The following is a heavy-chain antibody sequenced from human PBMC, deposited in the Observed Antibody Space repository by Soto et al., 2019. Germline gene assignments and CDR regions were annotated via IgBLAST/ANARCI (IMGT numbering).Heavy chain of an antibody. CDR2: INDSGIT. D-gene: IGHD1-26*01. CDR1: GGSFSGYY. Sequence: QVQLQQWGAGLLKPSETLSLTCAVYGGSFSGYYWSCIRQPPGKGLEWIGEINDSGITNYNPSLKSRVSISVDTSKNQFSLKLSSVTAADTAVYYCARIPRIPVTVGLGMDVWGQGTTVTVSS. J-gene: IGHJ6*02. CDR3: ARIPRIPVTVGLGMDV. V-gene: IGHV4-34*01.